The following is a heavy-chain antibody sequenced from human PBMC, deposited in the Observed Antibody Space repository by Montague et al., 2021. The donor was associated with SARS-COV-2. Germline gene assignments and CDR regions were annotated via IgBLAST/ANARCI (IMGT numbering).Heavy chain of an antibody. CDR2: LCYSGNN. CDR3: ARPVNYLGRSGLGGFDF. Sequence: SETLSLTCTVSGDSISSNCYYWGWLRQPPGQGLEWIVSLCYSGNNYSTPSLKSRVTVSVYTSKNQFSLRLRSVTAADTAFYHCARPVNYLGRSGLGGFDFWGQGTLVTVSS. D-gene: IGHD1-7*01. J-gene: IGHJ4*02. CDR1: GDSISSNCYY. V-gene: IGHV4-39*01.